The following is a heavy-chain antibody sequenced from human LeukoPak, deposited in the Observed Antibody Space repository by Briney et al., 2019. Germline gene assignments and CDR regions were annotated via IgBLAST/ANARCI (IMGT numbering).Heavy chain of an antibody. CDR1: GGSISSYY. V-gene: IGHV4-59*08. CDR3: ARLAHLPGQLLWFGIDY. J-gene: IGHJ4*02. CDR2: IYYSGST. Sequence: SETLSLTCTVSGGSISSYYWSWIRQPPGKGLEWIGYIYYSGSTNYNPSLKSRVTISVDTSKNQFSLKLSSVTAADTAVYYCARLAHLPGQLLWFGIDYWGQGTLVTVSS. D-gene: IGHD3-10*01.